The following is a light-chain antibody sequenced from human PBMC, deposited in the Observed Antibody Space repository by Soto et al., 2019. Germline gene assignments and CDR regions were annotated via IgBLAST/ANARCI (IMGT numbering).Light chain of an antibody. J-gene: IGKJ5*01. V-gene: IGKV3-15*01. Sequence: EIVMTQSPATLSVSPGERATLSCRASQSVSSNLAWYQQKPGQAPRLLIYGASTRATGIPGRFSGSGSGTEFSLTIGSLQSEDFAVYYCQQYDTWPTFGQGTRLEIK. CDR3: QQYDTWPT. CDR1: QSVSSN. CDR2: GAS.